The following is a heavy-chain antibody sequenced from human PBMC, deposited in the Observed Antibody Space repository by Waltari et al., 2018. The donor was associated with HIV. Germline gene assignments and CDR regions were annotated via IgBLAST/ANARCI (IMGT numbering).Heavy chain of an antibody. D-gene: IGHD1-26*01. V-gene: IGHV3-48*02. CDR1: GFRFSRKS. CDR2: ISSSSSTI. Sequence: EVQLVESGGGLVQPGGSLRLACAASGFRFSRKSRNWVRQAPGKGLEWVSYISSSSSTIYYADSVKGRFTISRDNAKNSLYLQMNSLRDEDTAVYYCARGKATEAGLDYWGQGTLVTVSS. J-gene: IGHJ4*02. CDR3: ARGKATEAGLDY.